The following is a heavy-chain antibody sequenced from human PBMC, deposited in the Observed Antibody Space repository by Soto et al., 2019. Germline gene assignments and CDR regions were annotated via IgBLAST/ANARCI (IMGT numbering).Heavy chain of an antibody. CDR3: ARDRGVPAAISWYYYYGMDV. D-gene: IGHD2-2*02. V-gene: IGHV1-18*01. Sequence: QVQLVQSGAEVKKPGASVKVSCKASGYTFTSYGISWVRQAPGQGLEWMGWISAYNGNTNYAQKLQGRVTMTTDTATSRAYMELRSLRSDDTAVYYCARDRGVPAAISWYYYYGMDVWGQGTTVTVSS. CDR1: GYTFTSYG. CDR2: ISAYNGNT. J-gene: IGHJ6*02.